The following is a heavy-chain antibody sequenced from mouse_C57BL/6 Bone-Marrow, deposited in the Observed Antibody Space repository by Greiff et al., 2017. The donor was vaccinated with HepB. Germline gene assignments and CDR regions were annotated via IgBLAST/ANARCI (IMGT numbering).Heavy chain of an antibody. CDR1: GFTFSDYG. CDR2: ISSGSSTI. J-gene: IGHJ1*03. V-gene: IGHV5-17*01. CDR3: ARDTTVVEPLYWYFDV. D-gene: IGHD1-1*01. Sequence: DVKLVESGGGLVKPGGSLKLSCAASGFTFSDYGMHWVRQAPEKGLEWVAYISSGSSTIYYADTVKGRFTISRDNAKNTLFLQMTSLRSEDTAMYYCARDTTVVEPLYWYFDVWGTGTTVTVSS.